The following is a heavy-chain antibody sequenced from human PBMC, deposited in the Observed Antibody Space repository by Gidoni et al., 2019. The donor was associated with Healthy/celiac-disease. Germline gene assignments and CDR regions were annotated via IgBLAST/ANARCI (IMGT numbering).Heavy chain of an antibody. J-gene: IGHJ4*02. Sequence: QVQLVQSGAEVKKPGASVKVSCKASGYTFTSYYMHWVRTAPGQGLEWMGILNPSGGSTSYAQKFQGRVTMTRETSTSTVYMELSSLSSEDTAVYYCARDLGSYGLDYWGQGTLVTVSS. CDR2: LNPSGGST. CDR3: ARDLGSYGLDY. D-gene: IGHD5-18*01. V-gene: IGHV1-46*01. CDR1: GYTFTSYY.